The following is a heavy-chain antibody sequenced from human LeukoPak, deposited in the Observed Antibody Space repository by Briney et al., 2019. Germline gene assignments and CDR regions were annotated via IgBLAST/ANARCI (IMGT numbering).Heavy chain of an antibody. Sequence: PSETLSLTCTVSGGSSGVSISSTTYYWDWIRQPPGKGLEWIGSFHHSGSTYYNPSLKSRVTMSVDTSTNQFSLKLSSVTAADTAVYYCARAELNYGDYRVDYWGQGTLVTVSS. CDR1: GGSSGVSISSTTYY. D-gene: IGHD4-17*01. J-gene: IGHJ4*02. CDR2: FHHSGST. V-gene: IGHV4-39*01. CDR3: ARAELNYGDYRVDY.